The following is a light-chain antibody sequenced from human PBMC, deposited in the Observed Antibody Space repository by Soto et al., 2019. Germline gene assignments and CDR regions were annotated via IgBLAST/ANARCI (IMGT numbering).Light chain of an antibody. CDR2: AAS. Sequence: AIQMTQSPSSLSASVGDRVTITCRASQDIRNDLGWYQQKPGKAPKILINAASNLQSGVPSRFSGSGCGTQFPRNIRGLLSEDFGTYYCLQYYNSRRRFGYGTRVDLK. CDR3: LQYYNSRRR. V-gene: IGKV1-6*02. J-gene: IGKJ1*01. CDR1: QDIRND.